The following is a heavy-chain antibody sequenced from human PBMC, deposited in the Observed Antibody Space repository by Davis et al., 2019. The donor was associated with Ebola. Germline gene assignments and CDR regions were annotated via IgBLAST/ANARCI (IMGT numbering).Heavy chain of an antibody. CDR2: INHSGST. CDR3: ARQGTYYYDSSGYYSSYYFDY. V-gene: IGHV4-34*01. D-gene: IGHD3-22*01. CDR1: GGSFSGYY. J-gene: IGHJ4*02. Sequence: SETLSLTCAVYGGSFSGYYWSWIRQPPGKGLEWIGEINHSGSTNYNPSLKSRVTISVDTSKNQFSLKLSSVTAADTAVYYCARQGTYYYDSSGYYSSYYFDYWGQGTLVTVSS.